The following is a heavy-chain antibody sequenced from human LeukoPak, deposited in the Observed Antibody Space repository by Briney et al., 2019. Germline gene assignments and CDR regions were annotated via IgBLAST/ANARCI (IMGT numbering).Heavy chain of an antibody. V-gene: IGHV3-23*01. Sequence: GGSLRLPCAASGFTFSSYAMSWVRQAPGKGLEWVSGTSGSGGSTYYAGSVKGRFTISRDNSKNTLYLQMNSLRVEDTAVYYCAKNGGSQCYSHLDSWGQGTLVTVSS. J-gene: IGHJ4*02. CDR3: AKNGGSQCYSHLDS. CDR1: GFTFSSYA. D-gene: IGHD2-15*01. CDR2: TSGSGGST.